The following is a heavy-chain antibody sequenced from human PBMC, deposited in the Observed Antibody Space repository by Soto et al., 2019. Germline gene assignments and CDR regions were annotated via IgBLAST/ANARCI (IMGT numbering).Heavy chain of an antibody. D-gene: IGHD3-3*01. CDR1: GGSISSYY. CDR3: GRLPYYDFWSGYLDYYYYMDV. CDR2: IYYSGST. Sequence: SETLSLTCTVSGGSISSYYWSWIRQPPGKGLEWIGYIYYSGSTNYNPTLKSRVTISVDTSKNQFSLKLSSVTAADTAVYYCGRLPYYDFWSGYLDYYYYMDVWGKGTTVTVS. V-gene: IGHV4-59*01. J-gene: IGHJ6*03.